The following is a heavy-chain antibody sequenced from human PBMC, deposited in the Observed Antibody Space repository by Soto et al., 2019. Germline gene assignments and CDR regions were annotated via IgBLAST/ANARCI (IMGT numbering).Heavy chain of an antibody. V-gene: IGHV3-30*18. D-gene: IGHD2-2*01. Sequence: QVQLVESGGGVVQPGRSLRLSCAASGFTFSSYGMHWVRQAPGKGLEWVAVISYDGSNKYYADSVKGRFTISRDNSKNTLYLQMNSLRAEDTAVYYCAKDLRYCSSTSCPSYYYYYMDVWGTGTTVTVSS. J-gene: IGHJ6*03. CDR2: ISYDGSNK. CDR1: GFTFSSYG. CDR3: AKDLRYCSSTSCPSYYYYYMDV.